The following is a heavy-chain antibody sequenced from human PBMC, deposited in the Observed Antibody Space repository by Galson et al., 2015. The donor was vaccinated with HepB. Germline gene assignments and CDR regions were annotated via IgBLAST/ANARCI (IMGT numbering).Heavy chain of an antibody. Sequence: SVKVSCKASGGTFSSYAISWVRQAPGQGLEWMGDIIPIFNRPKYAQTFQGRVTITADESTNTAYMELSSLRSEDTAVYYCVRGGIAVAGTGNWFDPWGQGTLVTVSS. CDR2: IIPIFNRP. D-gene: IGHD6-19*01. J-gene: IGHJ5*02. CDR3: VRGGIAVAGTGNWFDP. V-gene: IGHV1-69*13. CDR1: GGTFSSYA.